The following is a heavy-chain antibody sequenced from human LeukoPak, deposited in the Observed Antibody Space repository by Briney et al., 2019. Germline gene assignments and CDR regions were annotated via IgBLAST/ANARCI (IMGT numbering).Heavy chain of an antibody. CDR1: GGSISSYY. CDR3: ARDSGWYPGYFDY. V-gene: IGHV4-59*01. J-gene: IGHJ4*02. CDR2: IYYSGST. Sequence: SETLSLTCTVSGGSISSYYWSWIRQPPGKGLEWIGYIYYSGSTNYNPSLKSRVTISVDTSKNQFSLKLSSVTAADTAVCYCARDSGWYPGYFDYWGQGTLVTVPS. D-gene: IGHD6-19*01.